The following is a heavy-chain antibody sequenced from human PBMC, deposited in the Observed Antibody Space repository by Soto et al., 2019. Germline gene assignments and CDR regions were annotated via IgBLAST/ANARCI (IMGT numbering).Heavy chain of an antibody. Sequence: QVQLVQSGAEVRKPGASVTVSCRSSGDSFNDYYIHWVRQAPGQGFEWMGWINPNGGVTKYAQKFQGWVSMTRDTSIRTVYMQLSRLRSDDTAVYYCAIESGGATATLDYYYFYMDVWGTGTKVTVSS. J-gene: IGHJ6*03. CDR2: INPNGGVT. CDR1: GDSFNDYY. D-gene: IGHD5-12*01. V-gene: IGHV1-2*04. CDR3: AIESGGATATLDYYYFYMDV.